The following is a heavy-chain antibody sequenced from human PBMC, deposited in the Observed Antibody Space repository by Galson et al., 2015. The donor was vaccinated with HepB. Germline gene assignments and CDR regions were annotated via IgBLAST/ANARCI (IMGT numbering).Heavy chain of an antibody. J-gene: IGHJ4*02. V-gene: IGHV3-30*04. CDR1: GFTFSSYA. CDR2: ISYDGSNK. CDR3: ARMVGGGYSYDTGVLDY. D-gene: IGHD5-18*01. Sequence: SLRLSCAASGFTFSSYAMHWVRQAPGKGLEWVAVISYDGSNKYYADSVKGRFTISRDNSKNTLYLQMNSLRAEDTAVYYYARMVGGGYSYDTGVLDYWGQGTLVTVSS.